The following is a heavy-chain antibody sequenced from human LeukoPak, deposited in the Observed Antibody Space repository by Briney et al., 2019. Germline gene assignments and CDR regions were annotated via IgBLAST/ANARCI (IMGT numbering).Heavy chain of an antibody. D-gene: IGHD3-10*01. Sequence: GASVKVSCKASGGTFSSYAISWVRQAPGQGLEWMGGIIPIFGTANYAQTFQGRVTITADESTSTAYMELSSLRSEDTAVYYCAVDGSGSYYHFDYWGQGTLVTVSS. J-gene: IGHJ4*02. CDR1: GGTFSSYA. CDR3: AVDGSGSYYHFDY. V-gene: IGHV1-69*13. CDR2: IIPIFGTA.